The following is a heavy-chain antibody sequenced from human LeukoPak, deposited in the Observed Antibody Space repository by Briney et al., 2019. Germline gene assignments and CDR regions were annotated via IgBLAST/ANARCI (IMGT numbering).Heavy chain of an antibody. Sequence: GGSLRLSCAASGFTFSSYSMNWVRQAPGKGLEWVSSISSSSSYIYYADSVKGRFTISRDNAKNSLYLQMNSLRAEDTAVYYCARDRTTTVSYYYYYGMDVWGQGTTVTVSS. D-gene: IGHD2/OR15-2a*01. V-gene: IGHV3-21*01. J-gene: IGHJ6*02. CDR2: ISSSSSYI. CDR3: ARDRTTTVSYYYYYGMDV. CDR1: GFTFSSYS.